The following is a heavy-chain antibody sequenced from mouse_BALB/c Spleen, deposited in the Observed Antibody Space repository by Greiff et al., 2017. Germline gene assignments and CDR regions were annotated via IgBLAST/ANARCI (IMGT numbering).Heavy chain of an antibody. J-gene: IGHJ3*01. CDR3: ARSAYRYDGAWFAY. CDR2: INPYNDGT. D-gene: IGHD2-14*01. CDR1: GYTFTSYV. V-gene: IGHV1-14*01. Sequence: EVQRVESGPELVKPGASVKMSCKASGYTFTSYVMHWVKQKPGQGLEWIGYINPYNDGTKYNEKFKGKATLTSDKSSSTAYMELSSLTSEDSAVYYCARSAYRYDGAWFAYWGQGTLVTVSA.